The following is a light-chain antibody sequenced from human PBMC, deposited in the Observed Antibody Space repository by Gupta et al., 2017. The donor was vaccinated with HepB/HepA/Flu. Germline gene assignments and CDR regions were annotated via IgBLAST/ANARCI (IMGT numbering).Light chain of an antibody. CDR1: KLGDKY. V-gene: IGLV3-1*01. Sequence: SYELTQPPSVSVSPGQTASITCSGDKLGDKYACWYQQKPGQSPVLVIYQDTKRPSGIPERFSGPNSGNTATLTISGTQAMDEADYYCQAWDSRTPNVVFGGGTKLTVL. CDR3: QAWDSRTPNVV. J-gene: IGLJ2*01. CDR2: QDT.